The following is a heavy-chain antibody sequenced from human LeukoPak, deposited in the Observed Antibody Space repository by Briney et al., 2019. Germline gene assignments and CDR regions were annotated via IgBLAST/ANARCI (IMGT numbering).Heavy chain of an antibody. J-gene: IGHJ4*02. CDR3: ARDLLPMTIAGIND. V-gene: IGHV3-53*01. D-gene: IGHD1-20*01. CDR2: IYSGGST. Sequence: GGSLRLSCAASGFTVSSNYMSWVRQAPGKGLEWVSVIYSGGSTYYADSVKGRFTISRDNSKNTLYLQMNSLRAEDTAVYYCARDLLPMTIAGINDWGQGTLVTVSA. CDR1: GFTVSSNY.